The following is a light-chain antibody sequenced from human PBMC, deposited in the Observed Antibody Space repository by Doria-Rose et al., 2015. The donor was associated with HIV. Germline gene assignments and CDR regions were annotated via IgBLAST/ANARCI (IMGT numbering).Light chain of an antibody. J-gene: IGKJ1*01. CDR2: DGS. Sequence: EIVMTQSPGTLSLSPGEGATLSCRASQGFSSTYLAWYQQKPGQAPSLLIYDGSTRATGIPDRFSASGSGTDFTLTINRLEPEDFALYYCHQYGTSWTFGQGTKVEI. CDR3: HQYGTSWT. V-gene: IGKV3-20*01. CDR1: QGFSSTY.